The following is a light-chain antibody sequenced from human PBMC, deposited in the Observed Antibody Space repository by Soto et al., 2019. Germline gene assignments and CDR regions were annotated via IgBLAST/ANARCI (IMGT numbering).Light chain of an antibody. V-gene: IGKV3-20*01. Sequence: EVVLTQSPGTLSLSPGERATLLCRASPSVTSSYLAWYQQKPGQAPRLLIHDVSSRATGIPARFSGSGSGTDFILTISRLESEDFAVYYCQQYGTSPGTF. CDR2: DVS. CDR3: QQYGTSPGT. CDR1: PSVTSSY. J-gene: IGKJ1*01.